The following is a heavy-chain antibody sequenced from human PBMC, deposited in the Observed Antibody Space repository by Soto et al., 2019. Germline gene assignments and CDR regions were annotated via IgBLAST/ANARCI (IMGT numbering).Heavy chain of an antibody. CDR3: SRGIKGGLDA. CDR1: GFVSNDYD. J-gene: IGHJ5*02. V-gene: IGHV3-30*03. D-gene: IGHD2-21*01. CDR2: ISYDGRNK. Sequence: QVPLAASGGGLVQPGRSLRLSCATSGFVSNDYDIHWVRQAPGKGLAWLASISYDGRNKYYADSVKGRFTISRDTSKNTLALQMNSLGAEDTAVFYCSRGIKGGLDAWGPGTLVTVSS.